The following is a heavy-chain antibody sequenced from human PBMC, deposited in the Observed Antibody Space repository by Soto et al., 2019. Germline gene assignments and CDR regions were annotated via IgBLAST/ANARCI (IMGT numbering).Heavy chain of an antibody. CDR2: TYYRSKWFN. CDR1: GEGVSSNSAA. D-gene: IGHD6-19*01. J-gene: IGHJ4*02. Sequence: QTLALTCAISGEGVSSNSAAWHGIRRSPSRGLEWLGRTYYRSKWFNDYAVSVKSRITINPDTSKNQFSLQLNSVIPEDTAVYYCARELMRGSVSYWTDSWGQGTLVTVSS. CDR3: ARELMRGSVSYWTDS. V-gene: IGHV6-1*01.